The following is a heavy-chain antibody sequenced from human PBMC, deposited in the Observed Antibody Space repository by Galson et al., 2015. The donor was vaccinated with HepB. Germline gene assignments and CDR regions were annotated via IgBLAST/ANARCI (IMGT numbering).Heavy chain of an antibody. CDR1: GFTFSDYY. D-gene: IGHD4-17*01. Sequence: SLRLSCAASGFTFSDYYMRWIRQAPGRGLEWVSYISSSTTNKNYADSVKGRFAISRDNAKNSLFLQINSLRAEDTAVYYCARVADADYGDHTHFDYWGQGTMVTVSS. J-gene: IGHJ4*02. CDR3: ARVADADYGDHTHFDY. CDR2: ISSSTTNK. V-gene: IGHV3-11*06.